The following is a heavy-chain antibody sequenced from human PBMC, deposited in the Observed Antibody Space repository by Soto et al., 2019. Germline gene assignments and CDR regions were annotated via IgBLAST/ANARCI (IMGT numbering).Heavy chain of an antibody. J-gene: IGHJ5*02. Sequence: QVQLQESGPGLVKPSQTLSLTCTVSAGSISSGTYYWNWIRQHPGKGLEWIGYMYYSGTTYYNPSLQNRITNSGDTSKNQFSLKLNSVTVADTAVFFCARGNDFRTGWFDPWGQGIMVTVSS. CDR1: AGSISSGTYY. D-gene: IGHD4-4*01. V-gene: IGHV4-31*03. CDR3: ARGNDFRTGWFDP. CDR2: MYYSGTT.